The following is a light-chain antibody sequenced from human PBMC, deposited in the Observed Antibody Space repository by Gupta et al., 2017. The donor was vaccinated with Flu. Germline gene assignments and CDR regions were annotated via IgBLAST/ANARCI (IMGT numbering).Light chain of an antibody. CDR1: QSISSS. V-gene: IGKV1-5*03. Sequence: DIQMTQSPSTLSASVGDRVTITCRASQSISSSLAWYQQKPGKAPKVLIYKASSLESGVPSRFSGSGSGTEFTLTISSLQPDDFATYYCQQDNSYPYSFGQGTRLEIK. J-gene: IGKJ2*03. CDR2: KAS. CDR3: QQDNSYPYS.